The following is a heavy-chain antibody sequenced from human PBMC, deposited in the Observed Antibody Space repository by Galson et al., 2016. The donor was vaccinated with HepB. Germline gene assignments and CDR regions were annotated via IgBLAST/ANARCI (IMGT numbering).Heavy chain of an antibody. CDR3: ARIRGWLGVYHFDY. Sequence: TLSLTCTVSGGSISNGGYYWSWIRQHPGKGLEWIGYIYYSGSTYYNPSLKSRVNISLDTSKDQFSLKLSSVTAADTAGYYCARIRGWLGVYHFDYWGQGTLVTVSS. D-gene: IGHD6-19*01. J-gene: IGHJ4*02. CDR2: IYYSGST. CDR1: GGSISNGGYY. V-gene: IGHV4-31*03.